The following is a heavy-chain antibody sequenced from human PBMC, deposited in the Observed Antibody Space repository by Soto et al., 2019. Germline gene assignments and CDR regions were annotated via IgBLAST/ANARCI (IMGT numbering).Heavy chain of an antibody. Sequence: GGSLRLSCAASGLIFSSYSMNWVRQAPGKGLEWVSYISSSSSTIYYADSVKGRFTISRDNAKNSLYLQMNSLRAEDTAVYYCARHPERIAQIGWFDPWGQGTLVTVSS. CDR1: GLIFSSYS. D-gene: IGHD6-13*01. V-gene: IGHV3-48*01. CDR2: ISSSSSTI. CDR3: ARHPERIAQIGWFDP. J-gene: IGHJ5*02.